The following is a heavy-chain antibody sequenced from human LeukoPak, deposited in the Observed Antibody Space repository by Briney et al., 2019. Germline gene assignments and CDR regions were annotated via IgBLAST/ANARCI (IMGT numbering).Heavy chain of an antibody. V-gene: IGHV3-15*01. CDR2: VKSKTDGGTT. CDR3: TTYSSGWSYDD. Sequence: RGSLRLSCAASGFSFSNAWMIWVRQAPGKGLEWVGRVKSKTDGGTTDYAAPVKGRFTISRDDSKTTLYLQMNSLKTEDTAVYYCTTYSSGWSYDDWGQGTLVTVSS. CDR1: GFSFSNAW. J-gene: IGHJ4*02. D-gene: IGHD6-19*01.